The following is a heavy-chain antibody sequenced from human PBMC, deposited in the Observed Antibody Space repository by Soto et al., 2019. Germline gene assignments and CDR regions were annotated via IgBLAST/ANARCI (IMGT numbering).Heavy chain of an antibody. CDR1: GFPFSSYA. D-gene: IGHD6-19*01. J-gene: IGHJ4*02. CDR2: ISGNGAET. V-gene: IGHV3-23*01. CDR3: GKERGGSGWFVCSY. Sequence: PGGSLRLSCAASGFPFSSYAMSWVRQAPGKGLEWVSAISGNGAETSYAASVRGRFTISRDNSRDTLSLQLNSLSADDTAFFYWGKERGGSGWFVCSYGGQEIRVPVS.